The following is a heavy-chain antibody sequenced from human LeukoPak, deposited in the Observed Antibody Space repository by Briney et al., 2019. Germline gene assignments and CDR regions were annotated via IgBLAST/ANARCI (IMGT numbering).Heavy chain of an antibody. D-gene: IGHD2-15*01. V-gene: IGHV3-23*01. CDR3: AKARSALLLLDAFDI. J-gene: IGHJ3*02. CDR1: GFTFSSYA. CDR2: ISGGGGST. Sequence: QPGGSLRLSCAASGFTFSSYAMSWVRQAPGKGLEWVSSISGGGGSTYYADSVKGRFTISRDNSKNTLYLQMNSLRAEDTAVYYCAKARSALLLLDAFDIWGQGTMVTVSS.